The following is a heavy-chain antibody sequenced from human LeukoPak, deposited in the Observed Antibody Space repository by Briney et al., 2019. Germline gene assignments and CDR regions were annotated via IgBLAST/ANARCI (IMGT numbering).Heavy chain of an antibody. CDR1: GYTFTSYY. J-gene: IGHJ4*02. CDR2: INPSGGST. D-gene: IGHD6-19*01. CDR3: ARGLAGTKTFDY. V-gene: IGHV1-46*01. Sequence: ASVKVSCKASGYTFTSYYMHWVRQAPGQGLEWMGIINPSGGSTSYAQKFQGRVTMTREMSTSTVYMELSSLRSEDTAVYYCARGLAGTKTFDYWGQGTLVTVSS.